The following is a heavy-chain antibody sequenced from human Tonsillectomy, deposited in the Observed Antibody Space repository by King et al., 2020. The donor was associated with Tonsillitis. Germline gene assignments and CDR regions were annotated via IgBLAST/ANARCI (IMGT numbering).Heavy chain of an antibody. Sequence: VQLVESGGGLVQPGGSLRLSCAASGFTFSSYAMSWVRQAPGKGLKWVSGISGSGGSTYYAEYVKGRFTISRDNSKNTLYLQMNSLRAEDTAVYYCAKLGDTGWYFDLWGRGTLVTVSS. D-gene: IGHD2-21*02. CDR2: ISGSGGST. J-gene: IGHJ2*01. CDR3: AKLGDTGWYFDL. V-gene: IGHV3-23*04. CDR1: GFTFSSYA.